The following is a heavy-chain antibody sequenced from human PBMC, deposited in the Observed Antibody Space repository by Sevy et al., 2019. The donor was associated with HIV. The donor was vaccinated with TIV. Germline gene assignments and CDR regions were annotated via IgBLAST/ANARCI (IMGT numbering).Heavy chain of an antibody. Sequence: GGSLRLSCAASAVIFNDHWMTWVRQAPGKGLEWVAHINQDASNMRYADSVKGRFTISRDNARKAIYLQMNSLTVEDTAVYFCARVDCSVITCQGRDPFDIWGQGTTVTVSS. CDR1: AVIFNDHW. V-gene: IGHV3-7*03. D-gene: IGHD2-15*01. CDR3: ARVDCSVITCQGRDPFDI. J-gene: IGHJ3*02. CDR2: INQDASNM.